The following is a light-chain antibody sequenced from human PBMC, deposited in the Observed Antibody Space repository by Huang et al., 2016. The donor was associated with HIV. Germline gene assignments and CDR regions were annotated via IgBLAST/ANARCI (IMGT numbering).Light chain of an antibody. CDR2: GTS. V-gene: IGKV1-39*01. J-gene: IGKJ1*01. CDR1: QSVGNH. Sequence: DIQLTQSPSSLSASVGDRITITCRASQSVGNHLNWYQQRPGKAPNLRIYGTSNLQTGVPSRFSASGSGTVFILSINGLQREDFAFYYCQQTYTALWAFGQGTKVEFK. CDR3: QQTYTALWA.